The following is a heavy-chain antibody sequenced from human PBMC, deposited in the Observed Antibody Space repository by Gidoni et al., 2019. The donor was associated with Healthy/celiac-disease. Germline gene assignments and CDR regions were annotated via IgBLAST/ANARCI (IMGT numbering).Heavy chain of an antibody. CDR2: IYYSGST. D-gene: IGHD1-26*01. CDR3: ARSRAKWDSESGGTDY. V-gene: IGHV4-61*01. Sequence: QVQLQESGPGLVKPSETLSLTCTVPGGSVSSGSYYWSWIRQPPGKGLEWIGYIYYSGSTNYNPSLKSRVTISVDTSKNQFSLKLSSVTAADTAVYYCARSRAKWDSESGGTDYWGQGTLVTVSS. CDR1: GGSVSSGSYY. J-gene: IGHJ4*02.